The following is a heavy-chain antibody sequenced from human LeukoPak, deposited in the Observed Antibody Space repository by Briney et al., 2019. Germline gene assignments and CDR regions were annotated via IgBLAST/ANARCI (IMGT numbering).Heavy chain of an antibody. CDR3: ASEEYSRSSY. CDR1: GFTFSSYR. V-gene: IGHV3-7*03. CDR2: IRHDGSAT. D-gene: IGHD6-6*01. Sequence: SGGSLRLSCAASGFTFSSYRMNWVRQAPGKGLEWVANIRHDGSATYYMDSVTGRFTISRDNAKNSLYLQMNSLRAEDTAVYYCASEEYSRSSYWGQGTLVTVSS. J-gene: IGHJ4*02.